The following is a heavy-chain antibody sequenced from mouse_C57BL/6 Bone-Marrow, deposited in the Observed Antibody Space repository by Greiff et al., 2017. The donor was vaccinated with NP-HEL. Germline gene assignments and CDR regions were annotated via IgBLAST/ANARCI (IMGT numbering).Heavy chain of an antibody. D-gene: IGHD1-1*01. CDR2: IYPSDSET. J-gene: IGHJ2*01. V-gene: IGHV1-61*01. CDR3: ARRESVGPYFDY. Sequence: QVQLQQPGAELVRPGSSVKLSCKASGYTFTSYWMDWVKQRPGQGLEWIGNIYPSDSETHYNQKFKDKATLTVDKSSSTAYMQLSSLTSEDSAVYYCARRESVGPYFDYWGQGTTLTVSS. CDR1: GYTFTSYW.